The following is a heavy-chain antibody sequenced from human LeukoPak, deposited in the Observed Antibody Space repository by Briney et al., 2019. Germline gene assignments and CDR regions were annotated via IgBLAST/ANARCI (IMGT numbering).Heavy chain of an antibody. CDR1: GGSISSYY. CDR3: ARHADFWSGSPYFDY. Sequence: SETLSLTCTVSGGSISSYYWSWIRQPPGKGLEWIGYIYTSGSTNYNPSLKSRVTISVDTSKNQFSLKLSSVTAVDTAVYYCARHADFWSGSPYFDYWGQGTLVTVSS. V-gene: IGHV4-4*09. J-gene: IGHJ4*02. D-gene: IGHD3-3*01. CDR2: IYTSGST.